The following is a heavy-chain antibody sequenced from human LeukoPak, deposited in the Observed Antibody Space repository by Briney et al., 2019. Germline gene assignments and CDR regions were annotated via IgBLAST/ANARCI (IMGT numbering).Heavy chain of an antibody. D-gene: IGHD3-16*01. CDR3: ARQGSNYIARGRWFDP. CDR1: GGSISSSSYY. J-gene: IGHJ5*02. Sequence: SETLSLTCTVSGGSISSSSYYWGWIRQPPGKGLEWIGEIYHSGSTNYNPSLKSRVTISVDKSKNQFSLKLSSVTAADTAVYYCARQGSNYIARGRWFDPWGQGTLVTVSS. V-gene: IGHV4-39*01. CDR2: IYHSGST.